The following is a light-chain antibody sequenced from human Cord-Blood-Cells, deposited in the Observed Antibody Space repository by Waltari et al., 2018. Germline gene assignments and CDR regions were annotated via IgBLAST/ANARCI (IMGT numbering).Light chain of an antibody. Sequence: QSALTQPAPVSGSPGQSTTISCTGTSSDVGGYNYVSWYQQHPGKAPKRMIYDVSNRPSGVSTRVSCSKSGNTASLTISVLQAEDEADYYCSSYTSSSTVVFGGGTKLTVL. V-gene: IGLV2-14*01. J-gene: IGLJ2*01. CDR3: SSYTSSSTVV. CDR2: DVS. CDR1: SSDVGGYNY.